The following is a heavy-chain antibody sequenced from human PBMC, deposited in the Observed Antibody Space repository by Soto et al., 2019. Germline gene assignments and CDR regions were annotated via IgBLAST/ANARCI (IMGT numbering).Heavy chain of an antibody. J-gene: IGHJ4*02. CDR1: GFTFTRYS. CDR3: ARESEDLTSNFDY. V-gene: IGHV3-21*06. CDR2: ISSTTNYI. Sequence: GGSLRLSCAASGFTFTRYSMNWVRQAPGKGLEWVSSISSTTNYIYYGDSMKGRFTISRDNAKNSLYLEMNSLRAEDTAVYYCARESEDLTSNFDYWGQGTMFTVSS.